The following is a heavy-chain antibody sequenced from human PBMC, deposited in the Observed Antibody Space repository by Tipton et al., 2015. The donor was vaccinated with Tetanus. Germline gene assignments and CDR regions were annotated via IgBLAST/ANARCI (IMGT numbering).Heavy chain of an antibody. D-gene: IGHD2-21*01. CDR2: ISYSGST. J-gene: IGHJ4*02. V-gene: IGHV4-59*08. CDR3: ARLTYLYETTIPYSAQLYFEF. CDR1: GGSINNYY. Sequence: TLSLTCTVSGGSINNYYWSWIRQPPGKGLEWIGYISYSGSTNSNPSLKSRVTISVDASKNQFSLELTSVTAADTAVYYCARLTYLYETTIPYSAQLYFEFWGQGTLVTVSS.